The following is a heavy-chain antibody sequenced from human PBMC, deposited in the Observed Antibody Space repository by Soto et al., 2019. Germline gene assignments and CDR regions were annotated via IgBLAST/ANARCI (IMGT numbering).Heavy chain of an antibody. J-gene: IGHJ6*02. CDR2: INPHSGIT. Sequence: ASVKVSCKASRYTFSSYDINWVRQASGQGLERMGWINPHSGITGYAQKFSCRVTMTRTTXISTAYMELSSRRAEDTAAYYCARADAHYDIVTGYTGYYGMDVWG. CDR1: RYTFSSYD. D-gene: IGHD3-9*01. CDR3: ARADAHYDIVTGYTGYYGMDV. V-gene: IGHV1-8*01.